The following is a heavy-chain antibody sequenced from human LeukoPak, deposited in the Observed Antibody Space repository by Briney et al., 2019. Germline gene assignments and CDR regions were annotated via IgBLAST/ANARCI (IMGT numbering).Heavy chain of an antibody. V-gene: IGHV4-4*07. Sequence: SETLSLTCTGSGGSISSYYWSWIRQPAGKGLEWIGRIYTSGSTNYNPSLKSRVTMSVDTSKNQFSLKLSSVTAADTAVYYCARDQSITMVRGVIITLDGMDVWGQGTTVTVSS. CDR1: GGSISSYY. CDR3: ARDQSITMVRGVIITLDGMDV. J-gene: IGHJ6*02. D-gene: IGHD3-10*01. CDR2: IYTSGST.